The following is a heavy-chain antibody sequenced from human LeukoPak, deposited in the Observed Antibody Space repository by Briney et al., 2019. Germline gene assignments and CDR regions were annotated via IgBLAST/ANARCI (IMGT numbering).Heavy chain of an antibody. CDR2: ISGDSSDI. D-gene: IGHD3-22*01. CDR1: GFTFKNYA. Sequence: GGSLRLSCATSGFTFKNYAMNWVRQAPGKGLEWVSSISGDSSDIYYADSVMGRSTISRDNTKNSVYLQINSLRAEDTAIYYCAKRGYSDSSGYDYWGQGTLVTVSS. J-gene: IGHJ4*02. CDR3: AKRGYSDSSGYDY. V-gene: IGHV3-21*01.